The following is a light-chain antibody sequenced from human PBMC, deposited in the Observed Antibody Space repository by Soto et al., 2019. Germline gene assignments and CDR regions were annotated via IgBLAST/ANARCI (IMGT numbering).Light chain of an antibody. Sequence: EVVVTQAPRTLSVALGQRATLSCRTSQTVGNNLAWYRQKPGQAPSRLIYGISTRATGLPARFSGAGSGTEFTLTISSLQSEDSAVYYCQQYNNWPHTFGQGTKLEIK. CDR2: GIS. J-gene: IGKJ2*01. CDR1: QTVGNN. CDR3: QQYNNWPHT. V-gene: IGKV3-15*01.